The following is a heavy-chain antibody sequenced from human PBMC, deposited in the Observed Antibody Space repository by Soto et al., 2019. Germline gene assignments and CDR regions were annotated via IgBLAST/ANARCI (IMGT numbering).Heavy chain of an antibody. J-gene: IGHJ6*02. D-gene: IGHD1-26*01. CDR3: ARVAGVSGYYYGMDV. V-gene: IGHV4-34*01. Sequence: XETLSLTCSVYGWSFSGYYWSWIRQPPGKGLEWIGEINHSGSTNYNPSLKSRVTISVDTSKNQFSLKLSSVTAADTAVYYCARVAGVSGYYYGMDVWGQGTTVTVSS. CDR2: INHSGST. CDR1: GWSFSGYY.